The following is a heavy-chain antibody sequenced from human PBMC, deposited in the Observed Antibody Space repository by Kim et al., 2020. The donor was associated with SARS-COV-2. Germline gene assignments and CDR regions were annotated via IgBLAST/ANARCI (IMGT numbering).Heavy chain of an antibody. J-gene: IGHJ4*02. CDR2: IRSKAYGGTT. CDR3: TRVDYYDSSGYYYISYYFDY. CDR1: GFTFGDYA. D-gene: IGHD3-22*01. V-gene: IGHV3-49*04. Sequence: GGSLRLSCTASGFTFGDYAMSWVRQAPGKGLEWVGFIRSKAYGGTTEYAASVKGRFTISRDDSKSIAYLQMNSLKTEDTAVYYCTRVDYYDSSGYYYISYYFDYWGQGTLVTVSS.